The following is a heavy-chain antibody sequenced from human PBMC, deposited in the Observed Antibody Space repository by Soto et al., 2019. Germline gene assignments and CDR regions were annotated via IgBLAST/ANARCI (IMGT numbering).Heavy chain of an antibody. CDR1: GFTFSSYG. J-gene: IGHJ3*02. V-gene: IGHV3-33*01. Sequence: QVQLVESGGCVVQPGRSLRLSCAASGFTFSSYGMYWVRQAPGKRLEWVAVIWYDGSNKYYADSVKGRFTISRDNSKNTLYLQMNSLRAEDTAVYYCAGPADDAFDIWGQGTMVTVSS. D-gene: IGHD6-13*01. CDR2: IWYDGSNK. CDR3: AGPADDAFDI.